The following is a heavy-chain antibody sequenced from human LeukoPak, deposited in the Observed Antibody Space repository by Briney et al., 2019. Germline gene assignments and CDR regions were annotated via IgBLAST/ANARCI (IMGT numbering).Heavy chain of an antibody. CDR1: GFTFSNYA. D-gene: IGHD1-26*01. V-gene: IGHV3-23*01. CDR3: AKSYKGAMWDRQNNWLDP. CDR2: VSDSGGST. Sequence: GGSLRLSCAASGFTFSNYAMSWVRQAPGKGLEWVSSVSDSGGSTYYADSVKGRFTISRDNSKNTLYLQMNSLRAEDTAVYYCAKSYKGAMWDRQNNWLDPWGQGALVTVSS. J-gene: IGHJ5*02.